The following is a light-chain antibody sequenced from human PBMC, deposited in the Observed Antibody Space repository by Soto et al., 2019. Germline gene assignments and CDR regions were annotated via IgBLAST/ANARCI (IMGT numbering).Light chain of an antibody. V-gene: IGLV2-14*01. J-gene: IGLJ1*01. Sequence: QSALTQPASVSGSPGQSITISCTGTSSDVGGHNYVSWYQQHPGKAPKLMIYEVSNRPSGVSNRFSGSKSGNTASLTISGLQAEDEADYCCSSYTSSSTLYVFGTGTKVTVL. CDR1: SSDVGGHNY. CDR3: SSYTSSSTLYV. CDR2: EVS.